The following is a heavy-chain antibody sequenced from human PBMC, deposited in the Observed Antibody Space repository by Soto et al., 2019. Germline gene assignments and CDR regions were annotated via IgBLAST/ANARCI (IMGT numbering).Heavy chain of an antibody. CDR3: ARALQIAAGSFDI. Sequence: PSQTLSLTCAISGDSVSSNSAAWNLIRQSPSRGLEWLGRTYYRSKWYNDYAVSVKSRITINPDTSKNQFSLQLNSVTPEDTAVYYCARALQIAAGSFDIWGQGTMVTVSS. CDR2: TYYRSKWYN. J-gene: IGHJ3*02. CDR1: GDSVSSNSAA. V-gene: IGHV6-1*01. D-gene: IGHD6-13*01.